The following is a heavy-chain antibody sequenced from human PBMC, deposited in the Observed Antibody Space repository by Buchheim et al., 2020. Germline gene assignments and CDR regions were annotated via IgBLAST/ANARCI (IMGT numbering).Heavy chain of an antibody. D-gene: IGHD1-26*01. CDR2: IYTSGST. V-gene: IGHV4-61*02. Sequence: QVQLQESGPGLVKPSQTLSLTCTVSGGSISSGSYYWSWIRQPAGKGLEWIGRIYTSGSTNYNPSLKSRVTTSVDTSKNHFSLKLSSVTAADTAVYYCARVGLVGAVGFFDYWGQGTL. CDR1: GGSISSGSYY. J-gene: IGHJ4*02. CDR3: ARVGLVGAVGFFDY.